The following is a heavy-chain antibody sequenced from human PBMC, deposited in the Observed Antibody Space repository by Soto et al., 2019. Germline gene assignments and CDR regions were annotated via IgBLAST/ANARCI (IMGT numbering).Heavy chain of an antibody. V-gene: IGHV4-30-2*01. Sequence: QLQLQESGSGLVEPSQTLSLTCTGSGDSISSVGYSWSWIRQPPGKGLAWIGYISHSGRTNYNPSLLSLPSISINKSKKQFSLNLSAVTAADTAVYYCAGGPPRVEFRDDSFVTWSQGTLVAVSS. CDR1: GDSISSVGYS. J-gene: IGHJ5*02. D-gene: IGHD3-10*01. CDR2: ISHSGRT. CDR3: AGGPPRVEFRDDSFVT.